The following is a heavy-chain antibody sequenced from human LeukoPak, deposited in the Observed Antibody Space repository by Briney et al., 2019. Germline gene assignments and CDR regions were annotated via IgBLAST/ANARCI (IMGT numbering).Heavy chain of an antibody. CDR2: IKSKTDGGTT. Sequence: GGSLRLSCAASGFTFSNTWMSWVRQSPEKGLEWVGRIKSKTDGGTTDYAAPVRGRFTISRDDSKNTLYLQMNSLQTEDTAVYYCTTSPAGNFDYWGQGTLVTVSS. CDR3: TTSPAGNFDY. D-gene: IGHD6-19*01. CDR1: GFTFSNTW. V-gene: IGHV3-15*01. J-gene: IGHJ4*02.